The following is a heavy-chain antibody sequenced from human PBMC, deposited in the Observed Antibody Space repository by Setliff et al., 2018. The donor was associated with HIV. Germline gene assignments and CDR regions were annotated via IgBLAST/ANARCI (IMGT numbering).Heavy chain of an antibody. V-gene: IGHV4-38-2*02. CDR3: AREKNDYNSYYFDY. Sequence: NPSETLSLTCTVSGYSISSGYYWGWIRQPPGKGLEWIGEINHSGSTNYNPSLKSRVTISLDTSKNHFSLKLSSVTAADTAVYYCAREKNDYNSYYFDYCGQGTLVTVSS. D-gene: IGHD4-4*01. CDR2: INHSGST. J-gene: IGHJ4*02. CDR1: GYSISSGYY.